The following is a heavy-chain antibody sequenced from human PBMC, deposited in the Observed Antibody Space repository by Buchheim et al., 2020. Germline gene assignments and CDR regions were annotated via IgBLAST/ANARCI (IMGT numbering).Heavy chain of an antibody. V-gene: IGHV4-34*01. CDR3: AGRYSGSYYGLYYYYYGMDV. CDR1: GGSFSGYY. CDR2: INHSGST. J-gene: IGHJ6*02. Sequence: QVQLQQWGAGLLKPSETLSLTCAVYGGSFSGYYWSWIRQPPGKGLEWIGEINHSGSTNYNPSLKSRVTISVDTSKNQFPLTLSSVTAADTAVYYCAGRYSGSYYGLYYYYYGMDVWGQGTT. D-gene: IGHD1-26*01.